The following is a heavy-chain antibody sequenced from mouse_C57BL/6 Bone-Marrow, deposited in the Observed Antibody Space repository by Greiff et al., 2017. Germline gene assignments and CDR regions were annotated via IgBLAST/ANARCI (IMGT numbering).Heavy chain of an antibody. V-gene: IGHV5-12*01. CDR2: ISNGGGST. Sequence: DVMLVESGGGLVQPGGSLKLSCAASGFTFSDYYMYWVRQTPEKRLEWVAYISNGGGSTYYPDTVKGRFTISRDNAKNTLYLQMSRLKSEDTAMYYCARHYFDYWGQGTTLTVSS. CDR3: ARHYFDY. CDR1: GFTFSDYY. J-gene: IGHJ2*01.